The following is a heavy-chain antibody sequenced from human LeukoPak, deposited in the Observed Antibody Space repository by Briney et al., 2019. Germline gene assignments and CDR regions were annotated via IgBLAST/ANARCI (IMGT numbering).Heavy chain of an antibody. CDR3: ARDRHGSGTYNYYGMDV. CDR1: GYTFTTYY. V-gene: IGHV1-46*01. J-gene: IGHJ6*02. CDR2: INPGGGST. Sequence: ASVKVSCKASGYTFTTYYMHWARQAPGQGLEWVGIINPGGGSTSYAQKFQGRVTITRDTSTSTVYMEVSSLRSEDTAVYYCARDRHGSGTYNYYGMDVWGQGTTVTVSS. D-gene: IGHD3-10*01.